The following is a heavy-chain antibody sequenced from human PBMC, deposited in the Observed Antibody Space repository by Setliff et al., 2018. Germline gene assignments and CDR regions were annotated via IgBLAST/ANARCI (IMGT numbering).Heavy chain of an antibody. Sequence: GASVKVSCKASGYTFTSYGISWVRQATGQGLEWMGWISAYNGNTNYAQRFQGRVTMTTDTSTSTAYMELSRLRSDDTAVYYCARVAVGAMGADYWGQGTLVTVSS. V-gene: IGHV1-18*01. J-gene: IGHJ4*02. D-gene: IGHD1-26*01. CDR1: GYTFTSYG. CDR3: ARVAVGAMGADY. CDR2: ISAYNGNT.